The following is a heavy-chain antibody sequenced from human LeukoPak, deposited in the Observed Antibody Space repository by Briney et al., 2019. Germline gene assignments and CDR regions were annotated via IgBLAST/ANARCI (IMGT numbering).Heavy chain of an antibody. J-gene: IGHJ5*02. CDR3: ARQVSSSGFFWFDP. V-gene: IGHV4-39*01. Sequence: SGTLSLTCTVSGGSISSGTYYWAWIRQPPGKGLEWIGSISYTGNTYYNPSRNGRATISEDTSKNQFSLKLSSVTAAETAVYYCARQVSSSGFFWFDPWGQRTLVTVSS. D-gene: IGHD6-6*01. CDR2: ISYTGNT. CDR1: GGSISSGTYY.